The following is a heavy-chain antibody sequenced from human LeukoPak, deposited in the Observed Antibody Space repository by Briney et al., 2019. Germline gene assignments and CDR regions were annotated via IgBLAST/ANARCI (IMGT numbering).Heavy chain of an antibody. CDR2: INWNGDRT. CDR3: ARRDYYGSGSPDF. V-gene: IGHV3-20*04. CDR1: GITFHDYD. D-gene: IGHD3-10*01. J-gene: IGHJ4*02. Sequence: PGGSLRLSCAASGITFHDYDMSWVRQSPGKGLEWVSGINWNGDRTGYADSVKGRFTISRGNAKKSLYLQMNSLRAEDTALYYCARRDYYGSGSPDFWGQGTLVTVSS.